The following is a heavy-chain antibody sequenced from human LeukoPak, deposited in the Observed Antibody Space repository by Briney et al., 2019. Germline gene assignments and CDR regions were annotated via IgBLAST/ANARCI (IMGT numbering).Heavy chain of an antibody. CDR1: GYTFKNYP. J-gene: IGHJ4*02. D-gene: IGHD3-22*01. CDR3: ARVAIAMIVVTYFDY. CDR2: MNVANGNT. Sequence: ASVKVSCKASGYTFKNYPMHWVRRAPGQRLEWMGWMNVANGNTKYSEKFQNRVTISRDTPASTAYLELSSLTSEGTAIYYCARVAIAMIVVTYFDYWGQGTLVTVSS. V-gene: IGHV1-3*01.